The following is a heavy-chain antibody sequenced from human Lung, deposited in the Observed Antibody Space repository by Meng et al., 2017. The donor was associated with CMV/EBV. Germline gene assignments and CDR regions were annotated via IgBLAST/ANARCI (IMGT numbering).Heavy chain of an antibody. V-gene: IGHV3-30-3*01. J-gene: IGHJ5*02. CDR1: GFTFSSYA. CDR3: ARDGGYCSSTSCYEGGWFEP. Sequence: GGSLRLXCAASGFTFSSYAMHWVRQAPGKGLEWVAVISYDGSNKYYADSVKGRFTISRDNSKNTLYLQMNSLRAEDTAVYYCARDGGYCSSTSCYEGGWFEPWGQGTXV. D-gene: IGHD2-2*01. CDR2: ISYDGSNK.